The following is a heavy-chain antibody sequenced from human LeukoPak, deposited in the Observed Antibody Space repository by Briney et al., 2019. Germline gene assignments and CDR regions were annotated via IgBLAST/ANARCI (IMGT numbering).Heavy chain of an antibody. D-gene: IGHD3-10*01. CDR1: GFTFSSYW. Sequence: GGSLRLSCAASGFTFSSYWMHWVRQAPGKGLVWVSRINSDGSSTSYADSVKGRFTISRDNAKNTLYLQMNSLRAEDTAVYHCARGTPYYLIDYWGQGTLVTVSS. J-gene: IGHJ4*02. V-gene: IGHV3-74*01. CDR2: INSDGSST. CDR3: ARGTPYYLIDY.